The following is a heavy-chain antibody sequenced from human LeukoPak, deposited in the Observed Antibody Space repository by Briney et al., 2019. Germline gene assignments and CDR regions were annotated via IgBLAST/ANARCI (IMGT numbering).Heavy chain of an antibody. D-gene: IGHD3-22*01. CDR1: GGSISSSSYY. J-gene: IGHJ3*02. CDR2: IYYSGST. V-gene: IGHV4-39*07. CDR3: ARGGYPDAFDI. Sequence: SETLSLTCTVSGGSISSSSYYWGWIRQPPGKGLEWIGNIYYSGSTYYNLSLKSRVTISVDTSKNQFSLKLSSVTAADTAVYYCARGGYPDAFDIWGQGTMVTVSS.